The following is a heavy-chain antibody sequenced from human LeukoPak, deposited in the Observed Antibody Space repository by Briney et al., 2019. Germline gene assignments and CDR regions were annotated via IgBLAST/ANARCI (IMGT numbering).Heavy chain of an antibody. CDR1: GASVSSNDYY. CDR3: ARGRSMAAGAS. J-gene: IGHJ4*02. D-gene: IGHD5-24*01. V-gene: IGHV4-39*07. CDR2: IYYSGTT. Sequence: PSETLSLTCTVSGASVSSNDYYCGWIRQPPGKGLEWIGSIYYSGTTYYNPSLKSQVTISVDTSKNQFSLDLTSVTAADTAVYYCARGRSMAAGASWGQGTLVTVSS.